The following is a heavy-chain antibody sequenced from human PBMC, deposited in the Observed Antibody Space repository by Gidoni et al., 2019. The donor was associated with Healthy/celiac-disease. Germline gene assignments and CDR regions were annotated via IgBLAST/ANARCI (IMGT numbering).Heavy chain of an antibody. J-gene: IGHJ4*02. CDR3: AKSDSSGYYPLGY. Sequence: EVLLLESGGGLVQPGGSLRLSCAASGFTFSSYAMSWVRQAPGKGLEWVSAISGSGGSTYYADSVKGRFTISRDNSKNTLYLQMNSLRAEDTAVYYCAKSDSSGYYPLGYWGQGTLVTVSS. CDR2: ISGSGGST. V-gene: IGHV3-23*01. D-gene: IGHD3-22*01. CDR1: GFTFSSYA.